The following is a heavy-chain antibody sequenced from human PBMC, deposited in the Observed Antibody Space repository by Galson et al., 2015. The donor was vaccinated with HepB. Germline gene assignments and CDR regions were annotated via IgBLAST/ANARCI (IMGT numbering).Heavy chain of an antibody. J-gene: IGHJ6*02. D-gene: IGHD3-10*01. CDR3: ARVYGSGSYGYGMDV. Sequence: SLRLSCASSGFTLSTYSMNWVRQAPGKGLEWVSSISSSSLYVYYADSVRGRFTVSRDNAKSSHYLQMNSLSAEDTAVYYCARVYGSGSYGYGMDVWGQGTTVTVS. V-gene: IGHV3-21*01. CDR2: ISSSSLYV. CDR1: GFTLSTYS.